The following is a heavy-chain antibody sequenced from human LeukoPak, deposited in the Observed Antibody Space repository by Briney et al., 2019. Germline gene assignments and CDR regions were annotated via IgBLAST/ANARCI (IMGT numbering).Heavy chain of an antibody. CDR1: GGSFSGYY. J-gene: IGHJ4*02. CDR2: INHSGST. V-gene: IGHV4-34*01. CDR3: ARALCYDILTGRD. Sequence: KPSETLSLTCAVYGGSFSGYYWSWIRQPPGKGLEWIGEINHSGSTNYNPSLKGRVTISVDTSKNQFSLKLSSVTAADTAVYYCARALCYDILTGRDWGQGTLVTVSS. D-gene: IGHD3-9*01.